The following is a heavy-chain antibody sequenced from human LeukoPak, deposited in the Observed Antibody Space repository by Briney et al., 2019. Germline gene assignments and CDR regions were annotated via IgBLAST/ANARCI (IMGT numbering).Heavy chain of an antibody. V-gene: IGHV4-4*07. D-gene: IGHD6-13*01. J-gene: IGHJ4*02. CDR3: ASERLAAAGMPFDS. CDR2: IYTSGST. Sequence: SETLSLTCTVSGGSISSFYWTWIRQPAGKGLEWIGRIYTSGSTNYNPSLKSRVTISLDKSKNQFSLKLSSVTAADTAVYYCASERLAAAGMPFDSWGQGTLVTVSS. CDR1: GGSISSFY.